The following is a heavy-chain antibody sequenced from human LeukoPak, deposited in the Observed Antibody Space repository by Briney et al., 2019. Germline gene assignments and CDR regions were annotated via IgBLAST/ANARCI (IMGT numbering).Heavy chain of an antibody. Sequence: GGSLRLSCDASGFTFSDYYIRWVRQAPGKGLVWVSRTKIDGTSTTYADSVKGRFTISRDTAKNTLYLQMNSLRAEDTAVYYCARGSRDGYNTFDYWGQGTQVTVSS. D-gene: IGHD5-24*01. V-gene: IGHV3-74*01. J-gene: IGHJ4*02. CDR1: GFTFSDYY. CDR3: ARGSRDGYNTFDY. CDR2: TKIDGTST.